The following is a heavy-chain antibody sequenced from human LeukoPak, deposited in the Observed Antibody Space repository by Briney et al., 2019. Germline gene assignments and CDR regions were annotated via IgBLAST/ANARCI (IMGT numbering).Heavy chain of an antibody. CDR2: ISGSGGST. D-gene: IGHD3-9*01. V-gene: IGHV3-23*01. Sequence: GGSLRLSCAASGFTFSSYAMNWVRQAPGKGLEWVSAISGSGGSTYYADSVKGRFIISRDNSKNTLSLQMNTLRDDDTAVYFCAKEAYSDILSGSEAEGYMDVWGRGTTVTVSS. J-gene: IGHJ6*03. CDR3: AKEAYSDILSGSEAEGYMDV. CDR1: GFTFSSYA.